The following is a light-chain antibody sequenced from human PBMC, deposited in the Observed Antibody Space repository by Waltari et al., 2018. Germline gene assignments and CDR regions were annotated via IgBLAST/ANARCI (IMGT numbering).Light chain of an antibody. CDR3: QQYDGNSRT. V-gene: IGKV1-5*03. J-gene: IGKJ1*01. CDR2: KAS. Sequence: DIQMTQSPSTLSASVGDRVTIPCRASQSLNNWLAWYQQKPGKAPKLLIYKASTVENGVPARFSGSGSGTEFTLTISSLQPDDVATYYCQQYDGNSRTFGQGTKVEIK. CDR1: QSLNNW.